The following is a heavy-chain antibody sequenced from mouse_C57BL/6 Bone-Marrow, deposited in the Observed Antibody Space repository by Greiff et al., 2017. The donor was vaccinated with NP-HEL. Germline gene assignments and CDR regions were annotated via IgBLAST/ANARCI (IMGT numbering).Heavy chain of an antibody. Sequence: VQLQQSGAELVKPGASVKMSCKASGYTFTSYWITWVKQRPGQGLEWIGDIYPGSGSTNYNEKFKSKATLTVDTSSSTAYMQLSSLTSEDYAVYYCARDYGSSVYYYAMDYWGQGTSVTVSS. J-gene: IGHJ4*01. CDR1: GYTFTSYW. V-gene: IGHV1-55*01. CDR3: ARDYGSSVYYYAMDY. CDR2: IYPGSGST. D-gene: IGHD1-1*01.